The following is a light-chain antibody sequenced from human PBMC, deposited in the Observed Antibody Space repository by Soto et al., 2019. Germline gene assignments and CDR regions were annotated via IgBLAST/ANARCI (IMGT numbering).Light chain of an antibody. CDR3: SSYTSSSTLA. CDR2: DVS. CDR1: SSDVGGYNY. Sequence: QSALTQPASVSGSPGQSITISCTGTSSDVGGYNYVSWYQQHPGKAPKLMIYDVSERPSGVSNRFSGSKSGNTAYLTISGLQAEDGSDYYCSSYTSSSTLAFGGGTKLTVL. V-gene: IGLV2-14*01. J-gene: IGLJ2*01.